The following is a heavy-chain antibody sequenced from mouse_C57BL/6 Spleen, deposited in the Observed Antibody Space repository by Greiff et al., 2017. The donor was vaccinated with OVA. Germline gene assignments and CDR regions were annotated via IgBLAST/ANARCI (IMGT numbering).Heavy chain of an antibody. CDR3: ARRGGSSSHWYFDV. CDR2: IRYDGSI. J-gene: IGHJ1*03. V-gene: IGHV3-6*01. D-gene: IGHD1-1*01. CDR1: GYSITSGYY. Sequence: EVQLQQSGPGLVKPSQSLSLTCSVTGYSITSGYYWNWIRQFPGNNLEWMGYIRYDGSINYNPSLKNRISITRDTSKNQFFLKLNSVTTEDTATYDGARRGGSSSHWYFDVWGTGTTVTVSS.